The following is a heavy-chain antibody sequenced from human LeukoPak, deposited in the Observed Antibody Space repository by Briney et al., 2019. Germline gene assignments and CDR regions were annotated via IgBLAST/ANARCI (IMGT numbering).Heavy chain of an antibody. V-gene: IGHV3-21*01. D-gene: IGHD2-2*01. CDR1: GFTLSSYS. CDR2: ISSSSSYI. Sequence: GGSLRLSCAASGFTLSSYSMNWVRQAPGKGLEWVSSISSSSSYIYYADSVKGRFTISRDNAKNSLYLQMNSLRAEDTAVYYCARDRYCSSTSCYDYWGQGTLVTVSS. J-gene: IGHJ4*02. CDR3: ARDRYCSSTSCYDY.